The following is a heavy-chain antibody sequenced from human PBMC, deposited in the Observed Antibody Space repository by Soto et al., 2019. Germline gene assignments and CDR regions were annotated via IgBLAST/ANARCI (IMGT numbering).Heavy chain of an antibody. D-gene: IGHD3-9*01. CDR1: GFTFSSYA. CDR3: AKGTVXEQFYYDILTGRTEWGTSFDY. CDR2: ISGSGGST. V-gene: IGHV3-23*01. J-gene: IGHJ4*02. Sequence: EVQLLESGGGLVQPGGSLRLSCAASGFTFSSYAMSWVRQAPGKGLEWVSAISGSGGSTYYADSVKGRFTISRDNSKNTLYLQMNSLRAEDTAVYYCAKGTVXEQFYYDILTGRTEWGTSFDYWGQGTLVTVSS.